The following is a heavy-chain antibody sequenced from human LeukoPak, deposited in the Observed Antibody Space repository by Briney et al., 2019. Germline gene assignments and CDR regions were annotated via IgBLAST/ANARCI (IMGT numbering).Heavy chain of an antibody. Sequence: PSETLSLTCAVSGGSFIGFHWNWIRQSPTRGVEGIGEVNHSGSTNYNPSLKSRVTISVDTSKKQFSLKLRSVTAADTAVYYCARDPTTVIAVSYYFDFWGQGTQVTVSS. CDR3: ARDPTTVIAVSYYFDF. D-gene: IGHD4-17*01. CDR2: VNHSGST. CDR1: GGSFIGFH. J-gene: IGHJ4*02. V-gene: IGHV4-34*01.